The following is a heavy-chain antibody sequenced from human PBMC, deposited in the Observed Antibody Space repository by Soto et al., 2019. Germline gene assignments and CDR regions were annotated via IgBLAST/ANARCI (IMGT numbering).Heavy chain of an antibody. D-gene: IGHD1-26*01. Sequence: PGGSLRLSCAVSGFTFSTYWMHWVRQAPGKGLVWVSRINNDGSTTNYADSVKGRFTISRDSAKNTLYLQMDSLRAEDTAVYYCVGKGVGAPAYWGQGTLVTLSS. J-gene: IGHJ4*02. CDR2: INNDGSTT. CDR1: GFTFSTYW. V-gene: IGHV3-74*01. CDR3: VGKGVGAPAY.